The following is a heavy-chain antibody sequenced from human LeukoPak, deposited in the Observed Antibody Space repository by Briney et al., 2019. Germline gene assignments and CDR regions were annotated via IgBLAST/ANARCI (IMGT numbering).Heavy chain of an antibody. CDR1: GFTFSGYY. CDR3: ARVRGSGFCSGSSCAKDPGYYYYMDV. D-gene: IGHD2-2*01. J-gene: IGHJ6*03. Sequence: PGGSLGLSCEGSGFTFSGYYMSWIRQAPGKGLEWVSYINPSGSTIYYADSVKGRFTISRDNAKKSLDLQMYSLRAEDTAVYYCARVRGSGFCSGSSCAKDPGYYYYMDVWGKGTTVTVSS. V-gene: IGHV3-11*01. CDR2: INPSGSTI.